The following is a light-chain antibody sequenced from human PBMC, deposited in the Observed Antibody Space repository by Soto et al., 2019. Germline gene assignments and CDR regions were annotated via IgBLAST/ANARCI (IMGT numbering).Light chain of an antibody. CDR1: SSDVGAYNY. Sequence: QSALTQPASVSGSPGQSITISCTGTSSDVGAYNYVSWYQQHPGKAPKLMIYEVSNRPSGVSNRFSGSKSGSTASLTISGLQAEDEADYYCSSHTSSSTPYGFGTGTKVTVL. J-gene: IGLJ1*01. CDR3: SSHTSSSTPYG. CDR2: EVS. V-gene: IGLV2-14*01.